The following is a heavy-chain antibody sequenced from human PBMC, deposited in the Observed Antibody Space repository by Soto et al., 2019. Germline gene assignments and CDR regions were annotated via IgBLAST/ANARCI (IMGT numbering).Heavy chain of an antibody. D-gene: IGHD4-17*01. Sequence: SETLSLTCTVSGGSVRSGSYYWSWVRQPPGKGLEWIGYIYYSGTTNYNPSLKSRVTISVDTSKNQFSLKLSSVTAADTAVYYCARVEDYGDYFDYWSQGTLVTVSS. J-gene: IGHJ4*02. V-gene: IGHV4-61*01. CDR1: GGSVRSGSYY. CDR3: ARVEDYGDYFDY. CDR2: IYYSGTT.